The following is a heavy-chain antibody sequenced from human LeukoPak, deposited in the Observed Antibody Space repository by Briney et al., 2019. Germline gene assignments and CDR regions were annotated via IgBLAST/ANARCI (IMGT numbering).Heavy chain of an antibody. CDR1: GFTFDDYA. Sequence: GGSLRLSCAASGFTFDDYAIHWVRQAPGKGLEWVSGITWNSGSLAYADSMEGRFTISRDNAKNSLYLQMNSLRPEDTALYYCAKALGAGTFIGYFQHWGQGTLVTVSS. CDR2: ITWNSGSL. CDR3: AKALGAGTFIGYFQH. V-gene: IGHV3-9*01. J-gene: IGHJ1*01. D-gene: IGHD6-19*01.